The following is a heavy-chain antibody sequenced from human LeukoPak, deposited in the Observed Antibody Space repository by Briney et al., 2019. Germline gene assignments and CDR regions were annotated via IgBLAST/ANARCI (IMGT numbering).Heavy chain of an antibody. CDR1: GFTFSSYT. J-gene: IGHJ4*02. D-gene: IGHD3-22*01. CDR2: IKSKIDGGAI. CDR3: TTSNYYYDSNAWY. Sequence: GGSLRLSCAASGFTFSSYTMHWIRQAPGKGLEWVGRIKSKIDGGAIEYAAPVQGTFTISRDDSKNTLYLQMNSLKIEDTAVYFCTTSNYYYDSNAWYWGQGALVTVSS. V-gene: IGHV3-15*07.